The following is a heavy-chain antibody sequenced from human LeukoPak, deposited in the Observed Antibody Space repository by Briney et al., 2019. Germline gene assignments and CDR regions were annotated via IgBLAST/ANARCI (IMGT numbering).Heavy chain of an antibody. Sequence: GGSLRLSCAASGFTFSSYEMNWVRQAPGKGLEWVSYISSSGSTIYYADSVKGRFTISRDNAKNSLYLQMNSPRAEDTAVYYCAELGITMIGGVWGKGTTVTISS. D-gene: IGHD3-10*02. CDR1: GFTFSSYE. CDR2: ISSSGSTI. V-gene: IGHV3-48*03. J-gene: IGHJ6*04. CDR3: AELGITMIGGV.